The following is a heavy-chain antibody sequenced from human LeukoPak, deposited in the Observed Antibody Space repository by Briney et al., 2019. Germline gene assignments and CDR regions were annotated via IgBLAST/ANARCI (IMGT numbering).Heavy chain of an antibody. Sequence: GASVTVSCTASGYTFTSYGISWVRQAPGQGLEWMGWISAYNGNTNYAQKFQGRVTMTTDTSTGTAYMELRSLRSDDTAVYYCARAEAWAPFDPWGQGTLVTVSS. CDR2: ISAYNGNT. V-gene: IGHV1-18*01. J-gene: IGHJ5*02. D-gene: IGHD1-26*01. CDR1: GYTFTSYG. CDR3: ARAEAWAPFDP.